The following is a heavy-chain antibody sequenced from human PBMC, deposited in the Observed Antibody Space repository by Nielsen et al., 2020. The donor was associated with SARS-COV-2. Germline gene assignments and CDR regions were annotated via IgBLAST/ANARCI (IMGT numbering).Heavy chain of an antibody. V-gene: IGHV2-5*01. CDR1: GFSLSTTGVG. J-gene: IGHJ3*02. CDR3: ARTLGNDAFDI. CDR2: IFWTDDK. D-gene: IGHD7-27*01. Sequence: SGPTLVKPTQTLTLTCTFSGFSLSTTGVGVGWIRQPPGKALECPALIFWTDDKRYSPSLKSRLTITKDTSKNQVVLTMTNMDPVDTGTYYCARTLGNDAFDIWGQGTMVTVSS.